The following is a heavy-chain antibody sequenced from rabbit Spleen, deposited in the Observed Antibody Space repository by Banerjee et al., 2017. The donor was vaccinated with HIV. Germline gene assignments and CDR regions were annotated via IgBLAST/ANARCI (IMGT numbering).Heavy chain of an antibody. J-gene: IGHJ4*01. CDR2: IYADFSGST. V-gene: IGHV1S45*01. CDR3: ARGSATMTMVITGYYLGL. CDR1: GFSFSNKAV. Sequence: QEQLVESGGGLVKPEGSLKLSCTASGFSFSNKAVMCWVRQAPGKGLECIACIYADFSGSTYYASWAKGRFTISKTSSTTVTLQMTSLTAADTATYFCARGSATMTMVITGYYLGLWGPGTLVTVS. D-gene: IGHD2-1*01.